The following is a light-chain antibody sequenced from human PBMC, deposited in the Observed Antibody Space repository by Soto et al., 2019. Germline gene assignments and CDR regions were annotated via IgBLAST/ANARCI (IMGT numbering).Light chain of an antibody. J-gene: IGKJ4*01. CDR3: LQGLQSPVS. Sequence: DTVMTQSPLSLSVTPGEPASISCRSSQSLLHSNGDNYLDWYVQKPGQSPQILIYLGSNRATGVHERISGRESGTDLTRTTRRVEAEDVGVSTCLQGLQSPVSFGAGTKLEIK. V-gene: IGKV2-28*01. CDR2: LGS. CDR1: QSLLHSNGDNY.